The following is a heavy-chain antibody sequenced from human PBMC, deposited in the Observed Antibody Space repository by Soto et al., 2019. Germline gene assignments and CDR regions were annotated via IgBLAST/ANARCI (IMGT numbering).Heavy chain of an antibody. D-gene: IGHD4-17*01. J-gene: IGHJ3*02. V-gene: IGHV1-8*01. CDR1: GYTFTSYD. Sequence: ASVKVSCKASGYTFTSYDINWVRQATGQGLEWMGWMNPNSGNTGYAQKFQGRVTMTRNISISTAYMELSSLRSEDTAVYYCARVLVYGNDAFDIWGQGTMVTVSS. CDR3: ARVLVYGNDAFDI. CDR2: MNPNSGNT.